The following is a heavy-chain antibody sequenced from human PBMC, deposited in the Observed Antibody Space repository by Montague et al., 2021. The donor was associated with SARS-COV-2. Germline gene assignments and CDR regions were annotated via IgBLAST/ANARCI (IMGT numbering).Heavy chain of an antibody. J-gene: IGHJ4*02. Sequence: SLRLSCAASGFTFISYAMSWVRQAPGKGLEWVSVIYSGVSSTYYADSVKGRFTISRDNSKNTLYLQMNSLRAEDTAVYYCAKGGYSPLTIFGVVRSHYYFDYWGRGTLVTVSS. CDR2: IYSGVSST. CDR1: GFTFISYA. D-gene: IGHD3-3*01. CDR3: AKGGYSPLTIFGVVRSHYYFDY. V-gene: IGHV3-23*03.